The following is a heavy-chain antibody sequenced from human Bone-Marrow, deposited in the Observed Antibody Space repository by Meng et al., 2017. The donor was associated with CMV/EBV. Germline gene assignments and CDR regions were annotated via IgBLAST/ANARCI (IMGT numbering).Heavy chain of an antibody. CDR3: AKDRDVDIVATFDY. Sequence: GESLKISCAASGFTFSSYAMSWVRQAPGKGLEWVSAISGSGGSTYYADSVKGRFTISRDNPKNTLYLQMNSLRAEDTAVYYCAKDRDVDIVATFDYWGQGTLVTVSS. J-gene: IGHJ4*02. D-gene: IGHD5-12*01. CDR1: GFTFSSYA. CDR2: ISGSGGST. V-gene: IGHV3-23*01.